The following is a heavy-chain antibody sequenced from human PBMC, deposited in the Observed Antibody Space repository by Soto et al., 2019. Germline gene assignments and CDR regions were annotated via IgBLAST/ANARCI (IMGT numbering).Heavy chain of an antibody. CDR1: GFTFSSYG. CDR3: AKDFAVVTGKDFYYGMDV. D-gene: IGHD2-21*02. V-gene: IGHV3-30*18. Sequence: PGGSLRLSCAASGFTFSSYGIHWVRQAPGKGLEWVAVISYDGSKKYYAGSVKGRFASSRDNSENTVYLQMNSLTAEDTAVYYCAKDFAVVTGKDFYYGMDVWGQGTMVTVSS. J-gene: IGHJ6*02. CDR2: ISYDGSKK.